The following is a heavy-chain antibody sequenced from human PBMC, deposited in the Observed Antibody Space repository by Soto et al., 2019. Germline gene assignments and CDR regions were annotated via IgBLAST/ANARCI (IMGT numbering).Heavy chain of an antibody. CDR3: ARAPDYYDSSGYYYFDC. V-gene: IGHV4-34*01. CDR1: GGSFSGYY. CDR2: IYHSGST. J-gene: IGHJ4*02. D-gene: IGHD3-22*01. Sequence: SETLSLTCAVYGGSFSGYYWSWIRQPPGKGLEWIGDIYHSGSTNYNPSLKSRVTISVDTSKNQFSLKLSSVTAADTAVYYCARAPDYYDSSGYYYFDCWGQGTLVT.